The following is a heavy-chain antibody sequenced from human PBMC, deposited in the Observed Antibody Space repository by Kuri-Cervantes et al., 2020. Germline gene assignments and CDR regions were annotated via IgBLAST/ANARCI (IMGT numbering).Heavy chain of an antibody. CDR3: ARSTKPSDRDWPYFDD. D-gene: IGHD3/OR15-3a*01. CDR2: ISYDGSNK. Sequence: GGSLRLSCAASGFTFSSYAMHWVRQAPGKGLEWVAVISYDGSNKYYADSVKGRFTISRDNVNNSLYLQMNSLRVEDTAVYYCARSTKPSDRDWPYFDDWGQGTRVTVSS. J-gene: IGHJ4*02. CDR1: GFTFSSYA. V-gene: IGHV3-30-3*02.